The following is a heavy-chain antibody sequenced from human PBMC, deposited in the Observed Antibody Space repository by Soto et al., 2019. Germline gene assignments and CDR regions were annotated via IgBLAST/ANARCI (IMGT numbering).Heavy chain of an antibody. CDR3: AKGGAIVATGTRVYLYNAMDV. D-gene: IGHD5-12*01. V-gene: IGHV1-2*02. Sequence: GASVNVSCKSSGYTFTGYYVHWGRQAPGQGLECMGWINPNSGDTYLAQRFQGRVTMNRDTSIGTAYMKLRGLTSDDTAEYYCAKGGAIVATGTRVYLYNAMDVWGQGTTVTVSS. CDR2: INPNSGDT. CDR1: GYTFTGYY. J-gene: IGHJ6*02.